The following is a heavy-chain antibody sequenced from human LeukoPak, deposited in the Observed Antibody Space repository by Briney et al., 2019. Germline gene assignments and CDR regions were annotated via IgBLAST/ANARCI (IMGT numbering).Heavy chain of an antibody. CDR2: TRAYNGYT. V-gene: IGHV1-18*01. D-gene: IGHD1-20*01. Sequence: GSSVKVSCKAADSTVTSYGVIWLRQAAGHGLGGWGWTRAYNGYTNYAQKFQGRVTMTTDNSTSTAYMELSSLRSEDTAVYYCARVIRPYNWNYYYYYMDVWGKGTTVTVSS. CDR3: ARVIRPYNWNYYYYYMDV. CDR1: DSTVTSYG. J-gene: IGHJ6*03.